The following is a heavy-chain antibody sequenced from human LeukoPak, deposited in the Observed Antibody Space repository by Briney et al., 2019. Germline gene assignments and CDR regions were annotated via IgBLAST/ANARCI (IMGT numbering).Heavy chain of an antibody. CDR2: ISYDGSSK. V-gene: IGHV3-30-3*01. J-gene: IGHJ4*02. CDR1: GFTFSHFA. D-gene: IGHD3-22*01. CDR3: AEDSAPMIVVVITDF. Sequence: PGRSLRLSCSASGFTFSHFAIHWVRQAPGKGLEWVALISYDGSSKYYADSVKGRFTISRDNSKNTLYLQMNSLRAEDTAVYYCAEDSAPMIVVVITDFWGQGTLVTVSS.